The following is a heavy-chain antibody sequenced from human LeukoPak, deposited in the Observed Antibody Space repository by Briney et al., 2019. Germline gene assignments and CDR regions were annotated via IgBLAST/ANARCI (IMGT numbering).Heavy chain of an antibody. J-gene: IGHJ4*02. V-gene: IGHV3-53*01. Sequence: QPGGSLRLSCAASGFTVSCNYMTWVRQAPGKGLEWVSVIYSGDSTYYADSVKGRFTISRDSSKNTLYLQMNSLRAEDTAVYYCARDSTATTTDYWGQGALVTVSS. CDR1: GFTVSCNY. D-gene: IGHD4-17*01. CDR2: IYSGDST. CDR3: ARDSTATTTDY.